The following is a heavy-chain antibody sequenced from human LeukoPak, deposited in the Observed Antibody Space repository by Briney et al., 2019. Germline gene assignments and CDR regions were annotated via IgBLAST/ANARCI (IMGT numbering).Heavy chain of an antibody. CDR1: GFTFSSYG. J-gene: IGHJ4*02. Sequence: PGGSLRLSCAASGFTFSSYGMSWVRQAPGKGLEWVSGISGSGGSTYYADSVKGRFTISRDNSKNTLYLQMNSLRAEDTAVYYCARDQISSGSSFDYWGQGTLVTVSS. D-gene: IGHD6-19*01. CDR2: ISGSGGST. CDR3: ARDQISSGSSFDY. V-gene: IGHV3-23*01.